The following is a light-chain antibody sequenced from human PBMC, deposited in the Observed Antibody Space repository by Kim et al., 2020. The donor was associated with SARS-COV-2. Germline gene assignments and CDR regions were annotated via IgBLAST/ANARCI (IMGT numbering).Light chain of an antibody. J-gene: IGKJ1*01. CDR1: QGLSNA. Sequence: DIQMTQSPSSLSPSVGDTVTITCRASQGLSNALAWYQHKPGKAPKLLVYGATTLQSGVPSRFSGSGSGTEYTLTISSLQPEDLGTFYCQQFYGIPWTFGQGTKLEI. CDR3: QQFYGIPWT. V-gene: IGKV1-NL1*01. CDR2: GAT.